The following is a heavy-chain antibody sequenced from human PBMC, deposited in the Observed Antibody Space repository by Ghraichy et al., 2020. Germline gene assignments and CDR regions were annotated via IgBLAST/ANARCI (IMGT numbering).Heavy chain of an antibody. V-gene: IGHV3-9*01. Sequence: GGSLRLSCGASGFKFDDYAMHWVRQAPGKGLEWVSGITWNSDNIGYADSVKGRFTISRDNAKNSLYLQMNSLRPEDTALYYCANTDCGGASCFPHYWGQGTLVTVSS. CDR1: GFKFDDYA. J-gene: IGHJ4*02. CDR2: ITWNSDNI. D-gene: IGHD2-15*01. CDR3: ANTDCGGASCFPHY.